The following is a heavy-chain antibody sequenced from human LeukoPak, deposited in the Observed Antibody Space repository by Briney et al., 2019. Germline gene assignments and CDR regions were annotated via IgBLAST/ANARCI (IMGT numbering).Heavy chain of an antibody. J-gene: IGHJ4*02. CDR2: IYYSGST. V-gene: IGHV4-30-4*08. D-gene: IGHD6-6*01. Sequence: SQTLSLTCTVSGGSISSGDYYWSWIRQPPGKGLEWIGYIYYSGSTYYNPSLKSRVTISVDTSKNQFSLKLSSVTAADTAVYYCASGYSSSRRASYFDYWGQGTLVTVSS. CDR1: GGSISSGDYY. CDR3: ASGYSSSRRASYFDY.